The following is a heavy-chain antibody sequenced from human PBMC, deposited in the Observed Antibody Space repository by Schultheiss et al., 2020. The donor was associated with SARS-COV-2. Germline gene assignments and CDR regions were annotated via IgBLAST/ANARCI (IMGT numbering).Heavy chain of an antibody. Sequence: SETLSLTCTVSGGSISSGGYYWSWIRQHPGKGLEWIGYIYYSGSTYYNPSLKSLVTISVDTSKNQFSLKVSSVTAADTAVYYCARVLDTSMVGLDYWGQGTLVTVSS. V-gene: IGHV4-31*01. CDR1: GGSISSGGYY. CDR3: ARVLDTSMVGLDY. J-gene: IGHJ4*02. CDR2: IYYSGST. D-gene: IGHD5-18*01.